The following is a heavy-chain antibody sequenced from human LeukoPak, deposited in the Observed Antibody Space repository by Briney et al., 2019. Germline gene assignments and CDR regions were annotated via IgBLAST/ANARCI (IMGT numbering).Heavy chain of an antibody. Sequence: ASVKVSCKASGYTFTSYYMHWVRQAPGQGLEWMGIINPSGGSTSYAQKFQGRVTMTRDTSTSTVYMELNSLRSEDTAVYYCAREDYGLGYFDYWGQGTLVTVSS. J-gene: IGHJ4*02. CDR2: INPSGGST. V-gene: IGHV1-46*01. D-gene: IGHD4-17*01. CDR3: AREDYGLGYFDY. CDR1: GYTFTSYY.